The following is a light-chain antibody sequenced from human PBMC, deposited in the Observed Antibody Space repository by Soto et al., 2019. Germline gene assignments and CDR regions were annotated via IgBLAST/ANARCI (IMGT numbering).Light chain of an antibody. CDR2: LGS. CDR3: MQALKTPPA. V-gene: IGKV2-28*01. Sequence: DIVMTQSPLSLPVTPGEPASISCRSSQSLLHNNGYNYLDWYLQKAGQSPQLLIYLGSNRASGVPDRFSGSGSGTDFTLKISRVEAEDVGVYYCMQALKTPPAFGQGTKVEIK. CDR1: QSLLHNNGYNY. J-gene: IGKJ1*01.